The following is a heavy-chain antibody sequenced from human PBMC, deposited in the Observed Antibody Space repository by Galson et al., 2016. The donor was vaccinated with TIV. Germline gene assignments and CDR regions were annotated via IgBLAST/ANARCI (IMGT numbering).Heavy chain of an antibody. Sequence: SLRLSCAASGFSFSIFAMTWVRQAPGMGLEWVSAISGGGGSTYYADSVKGRFTISRDKSKNTLFVQMNSLSAEDTAIYYCTKVPSSGFSYYYGLDVWGQGTTVTVSS. CDR3: TKVPSSGFSYYYGLDV. CDR1: GFSFSIFA. V-gene: IGHV3-23*01. J-gene: IGHJ6*02. CDR2: ISGGGGST. D-gene: IGHD3-22*01.